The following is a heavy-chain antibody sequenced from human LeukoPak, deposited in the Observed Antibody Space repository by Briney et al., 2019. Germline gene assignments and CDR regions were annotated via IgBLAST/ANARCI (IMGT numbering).Heavy chain of an antibody. J-gene: IGHJ5*02. V-gene: IGHV4-30-4*01. CDR3: ARKDGDL. CDR1: GGSISRGDYY. Sequence: SETLSLTCTVSGGSISRGDYYWSWIRQPPGKGLEWIGYIYYMGSTDYSPSLKSRLTISVDTSKNQVSLRLSSVTAADTAVYHCARKDGDLWGQGTLVTVSS. CDR2: IYYMGST.